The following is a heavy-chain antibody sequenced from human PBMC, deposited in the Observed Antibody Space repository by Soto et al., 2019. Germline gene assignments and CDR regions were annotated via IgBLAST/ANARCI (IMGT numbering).Heavy chain of an antibody. Sequence: SCPTLVNPTQTLTLTCTFSGFSLSTSGVAVGWIRQPPGKALEWLAIIFWDDDKRYSPSLKSRLTITKDISKNQVVLTLTNMDPVDTATYYCANSPYSSSSRGVFDIWGQGTMVPGSS. CDR2: IFWDDDK. CDR1: GFSLSTSGVA. D-gene: IGHD6-13*01. J-gene: IGHJ3*02. CDR3: ANSPYSSSSRGVFDI. V-gene: IGHV2-5*02.